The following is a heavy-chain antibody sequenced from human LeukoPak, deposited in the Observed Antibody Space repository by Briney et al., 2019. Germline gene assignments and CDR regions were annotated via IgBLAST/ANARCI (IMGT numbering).Heavy chain of an antibody. J-gene: IGHJ5*02. CDR1: GGSFSGYY. Sequence: SEALSLTCAVYGGSFSGYYWSWIRQPPGKGLEWIGEINHSGSTNYNPSLKSRVTISVDTSKNQFSLKLSSVTAADTAVYYCARHPPGYYGSGRVGWFDPWGQGTLVTVSS. CDR3: ARHPPGYYGSGRVGWFDP. V-gene: IGHV4-34*01. D-gene: IGHD3-10*01. CDR2: INHSGST.